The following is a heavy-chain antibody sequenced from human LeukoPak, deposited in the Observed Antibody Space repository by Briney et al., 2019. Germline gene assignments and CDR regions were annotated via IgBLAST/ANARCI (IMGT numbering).Heavy chain of an antibody. CDR2: ISSSGTYI. Sequence: PGGSLRLSCAASRFTFSTCYMNWVRQAPGKGLEWVSSISSSGTYIYYADSVKGRFTISRDNAKNSLYLQMNSLRAEDTAVYYCARDALNAFDIWGQGTMVTVSS. J-gene: IGHJ3*02. CDR3: ARDALNAFDI. CDR1: RFTFSTCY. V-gene: IGHV3-21*01. D-gene: IGHD3-16*02.